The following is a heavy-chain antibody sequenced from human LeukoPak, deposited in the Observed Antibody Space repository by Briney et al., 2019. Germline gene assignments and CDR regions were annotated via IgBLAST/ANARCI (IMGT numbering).Heavy chain of an antibody. J-gene: IGHJ4*02. CDR1: GYTFTCYY. CDR2: INPYSGGT. D-gene: IGHD6-13*01. V-gene: IGHV1-2*02. CDR3: ARASATAGTVLGFDY. Sequence: ASVKVSCKASGYTFTCYYMHWVRQAPGQGLEWVGLINPYSGGTNYAQKFRGSVTITRDTNISTAYMEMSRLRSDNTAVYYSARASATAGTVLGFDYWGQGTLVTVSS.